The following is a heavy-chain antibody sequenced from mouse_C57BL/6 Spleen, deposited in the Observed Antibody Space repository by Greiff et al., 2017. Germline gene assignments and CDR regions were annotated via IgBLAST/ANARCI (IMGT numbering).Heavy chain of an antibody. CDR1: GYTFTSYW. Sequence: VKLQQPGAELVKPGASVKMSCKASGYTFTSYWITWVKQRPGQGLEWIGDIYPGSGSTNYNEKFKSKATLTVDTSSSTAYMQLSSLTSEDSAVYYCATYYGRGDYAMDYWGQGTSVTVSS. J-gene: IGHJ4*01. D-gene: IGHD1-1*01. V-gene: IGHV1-55*01. CDR2: IYPGSGST. CDR3: ATYYGRGDYAMDY.